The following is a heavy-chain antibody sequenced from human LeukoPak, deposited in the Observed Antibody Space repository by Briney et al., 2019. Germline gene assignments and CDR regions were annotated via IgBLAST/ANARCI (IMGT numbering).Heavy chain of an antibody. D-gene: IGHD3-3*01. Sequence: GRSLRLSRAASGFIFSSYAMHWVRQAPGKGLEWVAVISYDGTNTDYADSVKGRFTISRDNSKNALYLQMNSLRAEDTAVYYCARCRDYDFWSGSAVDYWGQGTLVTVSS. CDR3: ARCRDYDFWSGSAVDY. V-gene: IGHV3-30-3*01. CDR2: ISYDGTNT. J-gene: IGHJ4*02. CDR1: GFIFSSYA.